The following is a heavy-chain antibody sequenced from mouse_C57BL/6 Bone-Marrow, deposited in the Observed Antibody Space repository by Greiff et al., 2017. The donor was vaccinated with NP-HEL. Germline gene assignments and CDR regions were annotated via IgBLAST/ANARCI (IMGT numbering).Heavy chain of an antibody. V-gene: IGHV1-4*01. D-gene: IGHD1-1*01. CDR1: GYTFTSYT. J-gene: IGHJ3*01. CDR3: ASDYGSSWFAY. Sequence: QVQLKQSGAELARPGASVKMSCKASGYTFTSYTMHWVKQRPGQGLEWIGYINPSSGYTKYNQKFKDKATLTADKSSSTAYMQLSSLTSEDSAVYYCASDYGSSWFAYWGQGTLVTVSA. CDR2: INPSSGYT.